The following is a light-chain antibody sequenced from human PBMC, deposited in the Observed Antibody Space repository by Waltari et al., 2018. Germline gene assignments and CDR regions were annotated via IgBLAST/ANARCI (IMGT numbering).Light chain of an antibody. Sequence: DIQMTQSPSSLSASVGDRVTLTCRGSQAIRDSLAWYQQKPGKAPKLLLYGASRLDSGVPFRFSGSGSGTDFTLTITSLQPEDFATYYCQHYYNIPRTFGQGTKVEVK. CDR2: GAS. J-gene: IGKJ1*01. CDR3: QHYYNIPRT. V-gene: IGKV1-NL1*01. CDR1: QAIRDS.